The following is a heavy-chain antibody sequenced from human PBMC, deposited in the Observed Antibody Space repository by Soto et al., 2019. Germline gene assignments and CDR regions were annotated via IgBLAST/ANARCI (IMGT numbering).Heavy chain of an antibody. D-gene: IGHD1-7*01. J-gene: IGHJ3*02. CDR1: GGSISSSSYY. CDR2: IYYSGST. Sequence: QLQLQESGPGLVKPSETLSLTCTVSGGSISSSSYYWGWIRQPPGKGLEWIGRIYYSGSTYYNPSLKSRVTISVDTSKNQFSMKLSSVTAADTALYYRARRPYELRPFDIWGQGTMVTVS. V-gene: IGHV4-39*01. CDR3: ARRPYELRPFDI.